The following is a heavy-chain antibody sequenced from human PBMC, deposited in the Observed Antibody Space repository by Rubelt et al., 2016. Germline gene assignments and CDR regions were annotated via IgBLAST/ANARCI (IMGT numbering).Heavy chain of an antibody. J-gene: IGHJ4*02. V-gene: IGHV3-9*01. CDR2: ISGSGGST. D-gene: IGHD6-19*01. CDR1: GFTFDDYA. CDR3: ASIDSSGWYDY. Sequence: EVQLVESGGGLVQPGRSLRLSCAASGFTFDDYAMHWVRQAPGKGLEWVSAISGSGGSTYYADSVKGRLTMSRDNAKNSLYLQMNSLRAEDTAVYYCASIDSSGWYDYWGQGTLVTVSS.